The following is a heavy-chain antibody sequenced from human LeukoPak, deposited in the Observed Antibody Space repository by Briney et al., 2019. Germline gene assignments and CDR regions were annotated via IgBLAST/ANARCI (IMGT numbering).Heavy chain of an antibody. CDR2: IYYSGST. D-gene: IGHD6-13*01. CDR3: ARGGSSSWNDAFDI. J-gene: IGHJ3*02. Sequence: SETLSLTCTVSGGSISSGGYYWSWIRQHPGKGLEWIGYIYYSGSTYYNPSLKSRVTISVDTSKNQFSLKLSSVTAADTAVYYCARGGSSSWNDAFDIWGQGTMVTVSS. CDR1: GGSISSGGYY. V-gene: IGHV4-31*03.